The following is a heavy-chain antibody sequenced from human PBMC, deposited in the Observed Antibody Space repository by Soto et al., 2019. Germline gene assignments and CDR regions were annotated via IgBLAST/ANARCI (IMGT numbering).Heavy chain of an antibody. CDR2: ISGSSSMI. Sequence: EVQLVESGGGLVQPGWSLRLSCAASGFTFSSYSTNWVRQAPGKGLEWVSYISGSSSMIYYADSVKGRFTISRDNAKNTLYLQMNSLRAEDTAVYYCARDLNPRQEKHCALLGYWGQGTLVTVSS. J-gene: IGHJ4*02. V-gene: IGHV3-48*01. CDR3: ARDLNPRQEKHCALLGY. D-gene: IGHD2-21*01. CDR1: GFTFSSYS.